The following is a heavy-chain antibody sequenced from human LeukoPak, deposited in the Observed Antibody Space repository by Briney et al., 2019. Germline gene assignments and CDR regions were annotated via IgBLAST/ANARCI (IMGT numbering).Heavy chain of an antibody. D-gene: IGHD3-22*01. J-gene: IGHJ4*02. V-gene: IGHV3-23*01. CDR1: GLTLSSYA. CDR2: ISGSGGST. Sequence: GGSLRLSCAASGLTLSSYAMSWVRRAPGKGLEWVSAISGSGGSTYYAGSVKGRFTISRDNSKNTLYLQMNSLRAEDTAVYYCAKDDDSSGYYYRTFDYWGQGTLVTVSS. CDR3: AKDDDSSGYYYRTFDY.